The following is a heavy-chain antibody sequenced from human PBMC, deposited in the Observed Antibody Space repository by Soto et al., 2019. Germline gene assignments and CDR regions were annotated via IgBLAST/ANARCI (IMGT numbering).Heavy chain of an antibody. Sequence: SETLSLTCAVYGGSFSGYYWSWIRQPPGKGLEWIGEINHSGSTNYNPSLKSRVTISVDTSKNQFSLKLSSVTAADTAVYYCARHYYGSGLAYWGQGTLVTVS. J-gene: IGHJ4*02. V-gene: IGHV4-34*01. CDR2: INHSGST. CDR1: GGSFSGYY. D-gene: IGHD3-10*01. CDR3: ARHYYGSGLAY.